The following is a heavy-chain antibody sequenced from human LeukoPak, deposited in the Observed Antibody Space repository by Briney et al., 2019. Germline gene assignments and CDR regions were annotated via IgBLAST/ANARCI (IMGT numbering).Heavy chain of an antibody. J-gene: IGHJ4*02. D-gene: IGHD2-15*01. Sequence: SVKVSCKASGGTFSSYAISWVRQAPGQGLEWMGRIIPIFGTANYAQKFQGRVTITTDESTSTAYIELSSLRSEDTAVYYCARDPLDCSGGSCSDYWGQGTLVTVSS. CDR3: ARDPLDCSGGSCSDY. CDR1: GGTFSSYA. V-gene: IGHV1-69*05. CDR2: IIPIFGTA.